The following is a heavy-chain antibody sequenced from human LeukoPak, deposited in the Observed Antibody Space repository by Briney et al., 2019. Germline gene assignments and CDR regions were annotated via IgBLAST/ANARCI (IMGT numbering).Heavy chain of an antibody. Sequence: ASVNVSCKASGYTFTGYYMHWVRQAPGQGLDWMGWINPNSGGTNYAQKFQGRVTMTRDTSISTAYMELSSLRSDDTAVYYCARTLLVGCDYWGQGTLVTVSS. J-gene: IGHJ4*02. CDR1: GYTFTGYY. CDR2: INPNSGGT. CDR3: ARTLLVGCDY. D-gene: IGHD6-6*01. V-gene: IGHV1-2*02.